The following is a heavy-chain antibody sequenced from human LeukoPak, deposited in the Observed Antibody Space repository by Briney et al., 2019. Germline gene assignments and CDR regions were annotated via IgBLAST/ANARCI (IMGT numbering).Heavy chain of an antibody. Sequence: GGSLRLSCAASRFTFSDYSMHWVRQAPGKGLEWVSAITGGGDTTYYADSVKGRFTISRDNSKNTLYLQMNNLRAEDTAIYYCAKAANYDILTGYYLDYWGQGTLVTVSS. D-gene: IGHD3-9*01. CDR1: RFTFSDYS. J-gene: IGHJ4*02. CDR2: ITGGGDTT. V-gene: IGHV3-23*01. CDR3: AKAANYDILTGYYLDY.